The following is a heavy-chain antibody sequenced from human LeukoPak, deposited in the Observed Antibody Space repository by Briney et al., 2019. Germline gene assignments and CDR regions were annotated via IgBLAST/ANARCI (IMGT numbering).Heavy chain of an antibody. Sequence: GESLRISCKVSGYIFTDYWIGWVRQMPGKGLEWMGIIYPGDSDTRYSPSFQGQVTISADKSISTAYLQWNSLKASDTAIYYCARHLHTYYYDSNDSARGFDIWGQGTLVTVSS. CDR2: IYPGDSDT. CDR1: GYIFTDYW. J-gene: IGHJ3*02. D-gene: IGHD3-22*01. V-gene: IGHV5-51*01. CDR3: ARHLHTYYYDSNDSARGFDI.